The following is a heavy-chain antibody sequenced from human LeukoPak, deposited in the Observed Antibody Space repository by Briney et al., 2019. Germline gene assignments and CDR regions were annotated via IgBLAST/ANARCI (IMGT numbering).Heavy chain of an antibody. D-gene: IGHD4-17*01. Sequence: PGGSLRLSCAASRFTFSGYYMSWIRQAPGKGLEWVSYISSSGSSIYYADSVKGRFTISSDTAKNSLFLQMTTLRAEDTAVYYCAREGGDYRDVFDIWGQGTMVTVSS. V-gene: IGHV3-11*04. CDR2: ISSSGSSI. CDR3: AREGGDYRDVFDI. CDR1: RFTFSGYY. J-gene: IGHJ3*02.